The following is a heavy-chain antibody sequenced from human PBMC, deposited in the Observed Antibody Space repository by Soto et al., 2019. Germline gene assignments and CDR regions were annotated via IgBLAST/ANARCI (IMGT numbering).Heavy chain of an antibody. J-gene: IGHJ6*02. CDR3: ARDLVVAAQDYYYYGMDV. D-gene: IGHD2-15*01. V-gene: IGHV1-46*01. Sequence: ASVKVSCKASGYTFTSYYMHWVRQAPGQGLEWMGIINPGGGSTSYAQKFQGRVTMTRDTSTSTVYMELSSLRSEDTAVYYCARDLVVAAQDYYYYGMDVWGQGTTVTVSS. CDR1: GYTFTSYY. CDR2: INPGGGST.